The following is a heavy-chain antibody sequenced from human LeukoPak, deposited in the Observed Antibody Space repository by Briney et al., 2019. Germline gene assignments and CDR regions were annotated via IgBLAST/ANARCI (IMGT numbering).Heavy chain of an antibody. Sequence: GRSLRLSCAASGSTFSAYAMNWVRQAPGRGLEWVSAISGGAGDSTYYADSVRGRFTISRDNSKNTLYLQMNSLRAEDTAVYYCADVRAWGQGTLVTVSS. J-gene: IGHJ4*02. V-gene: IGHV3-23*01. D-gene: IGHD3-10*01. CDR2: ISGGAGDST. CDR1: GSTFSAYA. CDR3: ADVRA.